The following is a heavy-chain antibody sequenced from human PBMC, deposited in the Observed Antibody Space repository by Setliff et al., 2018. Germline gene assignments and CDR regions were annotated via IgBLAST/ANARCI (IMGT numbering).Heavy chain of an antibody. Sequence: KTSETLSLTCTVSGDSISSRRSYWGWFRQPAGKGLEWIGQIYTSWSTNYNPSLKSRVTISLDTSKNQFSLSLSSVTAADTAVYYCARMSGFQYMDVWGKGTTVTVS. J-gene: IGHJ6*03. D-gene: IGHD3-3*01. V-gene: IGHV4-61*09. CDR3: ARMSGFQYMDV. CDR2: IYTSWST. CDR1: GDSISSRRSY.